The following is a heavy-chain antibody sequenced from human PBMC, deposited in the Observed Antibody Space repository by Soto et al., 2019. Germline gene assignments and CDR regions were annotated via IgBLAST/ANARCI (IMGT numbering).Heavy chain of an antibody. V-gene: IGHV1-69*13. CDR1: GCTFSSYA. CDR2: IIPIFGTA. D-gene: IGHD3-3*01. J-gene: IGHJ6*02. CDR3: ARDWQRNFGYYYYGMDV. Sequence: GASVKVSCKASGCTFSSYAISWVRQAPGQGLEWMGGIIPIFGTANYAQKFQGRVTITADESTSTAYMELSSLGSEDTAVYYCARDWQRNFGYYYYGMDVWGQGTTVTVSS.